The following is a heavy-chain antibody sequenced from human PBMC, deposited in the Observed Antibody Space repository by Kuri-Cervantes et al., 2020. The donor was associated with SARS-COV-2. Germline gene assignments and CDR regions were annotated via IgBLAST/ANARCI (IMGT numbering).Heavy chain of an antibody. CDR1: GFIFSDYY. J-gene: IGHJ3*02. Sequence: GGSLRLSCTASGFIFSDYYMTWIRQAPGKGLEWVSNIGPSGTTKYYADSVKGRFTISRDNSKNTLYLQMNSLRAEDTAVYYCAKDDEDSGSYGDAFDIWGQGTMVTVSS. V-gene: IGHV3-11*01. CDR2: IGPSGTTK. D-gene: IGHD1-26*01. CDR3: AKDDEDSGSYGDAFDI.